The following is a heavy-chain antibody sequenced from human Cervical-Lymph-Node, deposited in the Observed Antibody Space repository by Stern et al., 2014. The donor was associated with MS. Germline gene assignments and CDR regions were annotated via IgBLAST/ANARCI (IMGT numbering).Heavy chain of an antibody. CDR3: TYLTH. CDR1: GNTFDKYY. D-gene: IGHD3-9*01. V-gene: IGHV1-46*02. CDR2: VNPADGST. J-gene: IGHJ4*02. Sequence: QVHLVQSGAEVKRPGASVKISCKPSGNTFDKYYIHWVRQAPGHGLVWMGIVNPADGSTNYTQTFQDRVTMTRDKSTNTVYMELTSLKFEDTAVYFCTYLTHWGQGTRVIVSS.